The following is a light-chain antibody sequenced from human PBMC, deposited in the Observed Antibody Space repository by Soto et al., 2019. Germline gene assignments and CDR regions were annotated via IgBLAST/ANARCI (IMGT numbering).Light chain of an antibody. CDR2: DVT. CDR1: GSDVGDYNS. V-gene: IGLV2-11*01. Sequence: QSALTQPRSVSGSPGQSVTISCTGTGSDVGDYNSVSWYQQHPGKAPKLLIYDVTERPSGVPDRFSASKSGNTASLTISGLQAEDEADYYCCSYADNYHWMFGGGTKMTVL. J-gene: IGLJ3*02. CDR3: CSYADNYHWM.